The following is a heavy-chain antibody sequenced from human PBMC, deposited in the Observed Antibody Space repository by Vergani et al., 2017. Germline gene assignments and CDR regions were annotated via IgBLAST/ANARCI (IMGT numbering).Heavy chain of an antibody. Sequence: QLQLQESGSGLVKPSQTLSLTCAVSGGSISSGGYSWSWIRQPPGKGLEWIVYIYHSGSTYYKPSLKSRVTISVDRSQNQFSLNLSSVTAADTAVYYCARVKGIAAAGSVYYYYYMDVWGKGTTVTVSS. CDR3: ARVKGIAAAGSVYYYYYMDV. D-gene: IGHD6-13*01. J-gene: IGHJ6*03. V-gene: IGHV4-30-2*01. CDR1: GGSISSGGYS. CDR2: IYHSGST.